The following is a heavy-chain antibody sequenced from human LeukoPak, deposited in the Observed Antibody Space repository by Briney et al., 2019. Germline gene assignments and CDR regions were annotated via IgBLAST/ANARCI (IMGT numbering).Heavy chain of an antibody. D-gene: IGHD5-18*01. CDR3: ARGYSYGYFDY. CDR1: GYTFTDYG. CDR2: INPNSGGT. V-gene: IGHV1-2*02. J-gene: IGHJ4*02. Sequence: ASVKVSCKASGYTFTDYGISWVRQAPGQGLEWMGWINPNSGGTNYAQKFQGRVTMTRDTSISTAYMELSRLRSDDTAVYYCARGYSYGYFDYWGQGTLVTVSS.